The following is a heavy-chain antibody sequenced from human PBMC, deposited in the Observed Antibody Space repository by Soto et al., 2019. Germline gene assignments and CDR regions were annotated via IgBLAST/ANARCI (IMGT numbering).Heavy chain of an antibody. Sequence: QVQLVQSGAEVKKPGASVKVSCKASGYTFTSYAMHWVRQAPGQRLEWMGWINAGNGNTKYSQKFQGRVTITRDTSASTAYIELSSLRSEDTAVYYCPRIRGLPYNWFDPWGQGTLVTVSS. V-gene: IGHV1-3*01. D-gene: IGHD3-3*02. J-gene: IGHJ5*02. CDR3: PRIRGLPYNWFDP. CDR2: INAGNGNT. CDR1: GYTFTSYA.